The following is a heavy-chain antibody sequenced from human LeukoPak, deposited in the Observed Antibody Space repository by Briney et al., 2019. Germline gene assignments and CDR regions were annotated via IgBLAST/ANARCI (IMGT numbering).Heavy chain of an antibody. CDR1: GYTFTSYG. CDR2: ISAYNGNT. Sequence: ASVKVSCKASGYTFTSYGISWVRQAPGQGLEWMGWISAYNGNTNYAQKLQGRVTMTTDTSTSTAYMELRSPRSDDTAVYYCARVGYDFWSGYPQRFDPWGQGTLVTVSS. J-gene: IGHJ5*02. V-gene: IGHV1-18*01. D-gene: IGHD3-3*01. CDR3: ARVGYDFWSGYPQRFDP.